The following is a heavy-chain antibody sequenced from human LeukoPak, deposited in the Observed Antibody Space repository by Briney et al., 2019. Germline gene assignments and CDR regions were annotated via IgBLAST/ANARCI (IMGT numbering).Heavy chain of an antibody. CDR3: ARGFYGGNSDYYFDY. CDR2: INHSGST. J-gene: IGHJ4*02. D-gene: IGHD4-23*01. CDR1: GGSFSGYY. Sequence: SETLSLTCAVYGGSFSGYYWSWIRQPPGKGLEWIGEINHSGSTNYNPSLKSRVTISVDTSKNQFSLKLSSVTAADTAVYYCARGFYGGNSDYYFDYWGQGALVTVSS. V-gene: IGHV4-34*01.